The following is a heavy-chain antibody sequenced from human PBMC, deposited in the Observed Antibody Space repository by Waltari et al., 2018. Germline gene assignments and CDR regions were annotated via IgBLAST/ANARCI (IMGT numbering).Heavy chain of an antibody. CDR2: INHSGST. Sequence: QVQLQQWGAGLLKPSETLSLTCAVYGGSFSGYYWSWIRQPPGKGLEWIGEINHSGSTNYNPSLKSRVTISVDTSKNQFSLKLSSVTAADTAVYYCARPDDYGGNGVFDYWGQGTLVTVSS. V-gene: IGHV4-34*01. CDR1: GGSFSGYY. J-gene: IGHJ4*02. D-gene: IGHD4-17*01. CDR3: ARPDDYGGNGVFDY.